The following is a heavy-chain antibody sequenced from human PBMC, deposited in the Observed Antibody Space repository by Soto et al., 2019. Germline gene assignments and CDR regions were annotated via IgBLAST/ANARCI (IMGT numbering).Heavy chain of an antibody. CDR1: GFSISADGVG. CDR2: LYWDDDK. V-gene: IGHV2-5*02. D-gene: IGHD3-10*01. Sequence: SGPTLVNPTQTLTLTCSCSGFSISADGVGVGWIRQPPGKALEWLAILYWDDDKRYSPSLNSRLTIIKDTSKNQVVLTMTDLDPADTATYYCAHNPDYYGPAFDSWGQGTVVTVSS. CDR3: AHNPDYYGPAFDS. J-gene: IGHJ4*02.